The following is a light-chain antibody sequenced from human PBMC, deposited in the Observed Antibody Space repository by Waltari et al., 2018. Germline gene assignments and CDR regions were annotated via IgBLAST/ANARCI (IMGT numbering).Light chain of an antibody. V-gene: IGKV4-1*01. J-gene: IGKJ1*01. Sequence: DFVMTQSPDSLSVSLGERATINCKSSQSVFYNSNKKDYLAWYQQRAGQPPKLLIYWSSVGAAGVPDRFSGSGSGTDFTLTISDLQAEDLAVYYCEQYYADPRTFGQGTKVEVK. CDR2: WSS. CDR1: QSVFYNSNKKDY. CDR3: EQYYADPRT.